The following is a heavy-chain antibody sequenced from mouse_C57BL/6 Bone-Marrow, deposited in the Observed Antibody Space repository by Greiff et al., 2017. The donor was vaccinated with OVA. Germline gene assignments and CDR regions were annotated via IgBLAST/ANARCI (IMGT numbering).Heavy chain of an antibody. J-gene: IGHJ3*01. CDR1: GYTFTDYY. V-gene: IGHV1-26*01. CDR3: ARRAVYYDYDVDY. D-gene: IGHD2-4*01. Sequence: EVQLQQSGPELVKPGASVKISCKASGYTFTDYYMNWVKQSHGKSLEWIGDINPNNGGTSYNQKFKGKATLTVDKSSSTAYMELRSLTSEDSAVYYCARRAVYYDYDVDYWGQGTLVTVSA. CDR2: INPNNGGT.